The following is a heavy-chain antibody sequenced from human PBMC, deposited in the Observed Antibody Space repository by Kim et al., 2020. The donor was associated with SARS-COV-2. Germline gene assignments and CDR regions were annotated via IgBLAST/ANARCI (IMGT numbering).Heavy chain of an antibody. CDR2: ISYDGSNK. V-gene: IGHV3-33*05. J-gene: IGHJ4*02. Sequence: GGSLRLSCAASGFTFSSYGMHWVRQAPGKGLEWVAVISYDGSNKYYADSVKGRFTISRDNSKNTLYLQMNSLRAEDTAVYYCARAFTSGYAYFDYWGQGT. CDR3: ARAFTSGYAYFDY. D-gene: IGHD5-12*01. CDR1: GFTFSSYG.